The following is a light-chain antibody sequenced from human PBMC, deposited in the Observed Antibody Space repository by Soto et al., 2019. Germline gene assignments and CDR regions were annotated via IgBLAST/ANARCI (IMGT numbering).Light chain of an antibody. CDR1: SSDVGTYNL. CDR2: EVA. J-gene: IGLJ1*01. Sequence: ALTQPASVSGSPGQSITISCTGFSSDVGTYNLVSWYQQHPDKAPQLIIYEVAKRPSGVSYRFSGSKSGNTASLTISGLQTEDEADYYCCSYAGRSHYVFGTGTKVTVL. CDR3: CSYAGRSHYV. V-gene: IGLV2-23*02.